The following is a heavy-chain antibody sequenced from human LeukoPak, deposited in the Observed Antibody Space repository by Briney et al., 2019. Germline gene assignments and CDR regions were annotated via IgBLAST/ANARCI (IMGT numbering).Heavy chain of an antibody. J-gene: IGHJ6*03. CDR3: ARSSFGVVIIRYYYMDV. D-gene: IGHD3-3*01. CDR1: GFTFSSYS. Sequence: QSGGSLRLSCAASGFTFSSYSMNWVRQAPGKGLEWVSYISSSSSTIYYADSVKGRFTISRDNAKNSLYLQMNSLRAEDTAVYYCARSSFGVVIIRYYYMDVWGKGTTVTVSS. V-gene: IGHV3-48*01. CDR2: ISSSSSTI.